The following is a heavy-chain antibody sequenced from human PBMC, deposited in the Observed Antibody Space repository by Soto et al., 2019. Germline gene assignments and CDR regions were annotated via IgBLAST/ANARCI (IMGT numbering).Heavy chain of an antibody. CDR3: VLEFLRTGDAAREL. CDR2: SNGRNRNL. Sequence: EAQLVESGGGLVKPGGSLRLSCAASGFAFSTYAMNWVRQAPGKALEWVSCSNGRNRNLYYADSVKGRFIISRDNGENSLYLQMNSLRVEDTAVYYCVLEFLRTGDAARELWGPGTMVTVSS. V-gene: IGHV3-21*01. D-gene: IGHD2-15*01. J-gene: IGHJ3*01. CDR1: GFAFSTYA.